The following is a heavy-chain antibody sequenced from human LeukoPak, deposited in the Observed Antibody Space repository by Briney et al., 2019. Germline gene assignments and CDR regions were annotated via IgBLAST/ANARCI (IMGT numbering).Heavy chain of an antibody. CDR3: ARGYSSAWYRSSYFQH. J-gene: IGHJ1*01. D-gene: IGHD6-13*01. CDR1: GGSISSYY. Sequence: KPSETLSLTCTVSGGSISSYYWSWIRQPPGKGLEWIGYIYYSGSTNYNPSLKSRVTTSVDTSKNQFSLKLSSVTAADTAVYYCARGYSSAWYRSSYFQHWGQGTLVTVSS. CDR2: IYYSGST. V-gene: IGHV4-59*01.